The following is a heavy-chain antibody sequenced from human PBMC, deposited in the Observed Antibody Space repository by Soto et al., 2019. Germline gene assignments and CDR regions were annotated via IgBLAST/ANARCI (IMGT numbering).Heavy chain of an antibody. CDR1: GYKFSTYA. V-gene: IGHV1-3*05. CDR2: FNGGNGNI. J-gene: IGHJ4*02. D-gene: IGHD2-15*01. CDR3: ARSNVRVGCLDY. Sequence: QVQLVQSGAEERKPGASVKVSCKASGYKFSTYAMHWVRRATGQSLEWMGWFNGGNGNIKYSQKFEVRVTITTNTAANTAYMELNMLRSEDSANYDCARSNVRVGCLDYWGQGTLVSVSS.